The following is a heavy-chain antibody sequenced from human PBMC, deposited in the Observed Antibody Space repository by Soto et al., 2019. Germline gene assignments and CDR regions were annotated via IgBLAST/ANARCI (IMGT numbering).Heavy chain of an antibody. CDR3: AALVDPHDYVWGSYRTYDYYGMDV. CDR2: TRNKANSCTT. D-gene: IGHD3-16*02. CDR1: GFTFSDHY. J-gene: IGHJ6*02. V-gene: IGHV3-72*01. Sequence: EVQLVESGGGLVQPGGSLRLSCAASGFTFSDHYMDWVRQAPGKGLEWVGRTRNKANSCTTEYAASVKGRFTISRDDSKNSLYLQMNSLKTEDTAVYYCAALVDPHDYVWGSYRTYDYYGMDVWGQGTTVTVSS.